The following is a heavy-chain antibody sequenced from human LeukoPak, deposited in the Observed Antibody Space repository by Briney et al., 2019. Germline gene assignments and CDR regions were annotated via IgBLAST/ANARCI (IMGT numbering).Heavy chain of an antibody. D-gene: IGHD3-22*01. J-gene: IGHJ3*02. CDR3: ARDRGGSYYDSSGSVTNI. CDR2: INHSGST. Sequence: SETLSLTCAVYGGSFSGYYWSWIRQPPGKGLEWIGEINHSGSTNYNPSLKSRVTISADTSKNQLSLNLSSVTAADTAIYYCARDRGGSYYDSSGSVTNIWGQGTMVTVSS. CDR1: GGSFSGYY. V-gene: IGHV4-34*01.